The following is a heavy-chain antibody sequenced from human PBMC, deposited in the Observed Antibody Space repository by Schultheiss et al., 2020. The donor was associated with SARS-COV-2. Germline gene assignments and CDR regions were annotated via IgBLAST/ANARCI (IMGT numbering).Heavy chain of an antibody. CDR2: IYWDDDK. J-gene: IGHJ4*02. D-gene: IGHD5-18*01. CDR3: AHSLYTYGQIDS. CDR1: GFSLTTSGVG. Sequence: SGPTLVKPTQTLTLTCTFSGFSLTTSGVGVGWIRQPPGKALEWLALIYWDDDKRYSTSLKSRLTITRDTSKNQVVLTLTNLDPVDTATYYCAHSLYTYGQIDSWGLGTLVTVSS. V-gene: IGHV2-5*02.